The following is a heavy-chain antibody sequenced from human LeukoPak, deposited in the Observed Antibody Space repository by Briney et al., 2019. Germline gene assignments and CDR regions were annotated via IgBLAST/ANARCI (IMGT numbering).Heavy chain of an antibody. D-gene: IGHD2-21*01. CDR2: LFHSGST. CDR3: ARAGASYSFDY. CDR1: GAPISSYY. J-gene: IGHJ4*02. V-gene: IGHV4-59*01. Sequence: SETLSLTGSGSGAPISSYYWSWIRQPPGKGLEWICYLFHSGSTNYNPSLKSRVTISVDTSKNQFSLKLNSVTAADTAVYYCARAGASYSFDYWGQGTLVTVSS.